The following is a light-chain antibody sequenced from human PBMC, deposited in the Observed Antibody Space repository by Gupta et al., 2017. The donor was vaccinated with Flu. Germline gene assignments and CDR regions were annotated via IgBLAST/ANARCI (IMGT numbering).Light chain of an antibody. CDR1: QRLLHSNGYNY. CDR3: MQAIQTPRS. Sequence: DIVMTQSPLSLPVTPREQASISCRSSQRLLHSNGYNYLDWYLQKPGQSPQLLIYLGSNRASGVPDRFSGSGAGTDFTLKISRVEAEDVGVYYCMQAIQTPRSFGPGTKVEIK. V-gene: IGKV2-28*01. J-gene: IGKJ3*01. CDR2: LGS.